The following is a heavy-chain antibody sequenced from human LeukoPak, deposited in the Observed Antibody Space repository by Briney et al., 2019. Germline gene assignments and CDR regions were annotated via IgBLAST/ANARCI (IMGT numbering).Heavy chain of an antibody. CDR1: GFTFSNYD. J-gene: IGHJ4*02. V-gene: IGHV3-30*02. CDR3: AKVRPYDSRDFDY. D-gene: IGHD3-22*01. CDR2: IRNDGGNK. Sequence: PGGSLRLSCVASGFTFSNYDMHWVRQAPGKGLEWVAFIRNDGGNKYSADSVQGRFTISRDNSKNTLYLQINSLRPEDTAVYYCAKVRPYDSRDFDYWGQGTLVTVSS.